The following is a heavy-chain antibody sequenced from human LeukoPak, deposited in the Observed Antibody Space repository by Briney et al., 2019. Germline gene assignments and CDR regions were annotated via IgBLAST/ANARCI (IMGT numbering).Heavy chain of an antibody. V-gene: IGHV4-38-2*01. J-gene: IGHJ1*01. CDR2: INHSGST. Sequence: SETLSLTCSVSGYSISSGYYWGWIRQPPGKGLEWIGEINHSGSTNYNPSLKSRVTISVDTSKNQFSLKLSSVTAADTAVYYCARHFSLKSNSGSYLPPQHWGQGTLVTVSS. CDR3: ARHFSLKSNSGSYLPPQH. CDR1: GYSISSGYY. D-gene: IGHD1-26*01.